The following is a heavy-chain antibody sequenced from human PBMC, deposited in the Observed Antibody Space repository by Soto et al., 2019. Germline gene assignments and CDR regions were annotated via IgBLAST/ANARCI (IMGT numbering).Heavy chain of an antibody. Sequence: PAETLSLTCTVSGGSISSGGYYWSWIRPHPGKGLEWIGYIYYSGSTYYNPSLKSRVTISVDTSKNQFSLKLSSVTAADTAVYYCASDYDSSGYYPGGMDVWGQGTTVTVSS. CDR1: GGSISSGGYY. D-gene: IGHD3-22*01. CDR2: IYYSGST. CDR3: ASDYDSSGYYPGGMDV. V-gene: IGHV4-31*03. J-gene: IGHJ6*02.